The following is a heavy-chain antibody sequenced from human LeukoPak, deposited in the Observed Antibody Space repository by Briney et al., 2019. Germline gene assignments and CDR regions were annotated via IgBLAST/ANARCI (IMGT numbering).Heavy chain of an antibody. CDR3: AKPAGWYYDSSGYFNY. CDR1: GFTFSSYA. V-gene: IGHV3-23*01. Sequence: GGSLRLSCAASGFTFSSYAMSWVRQAPGKGLEWVSGISGSGTSTYYADSVKGRFTISRDNSKNTLYLQMNSLRAEDTAVYYCAKPAGWYYDSSGYFNYWGQGILVTVSS. CDR2: ISGSGTST. D-gene: IGHD3-22*01. J-gene: IGHJ4*02.